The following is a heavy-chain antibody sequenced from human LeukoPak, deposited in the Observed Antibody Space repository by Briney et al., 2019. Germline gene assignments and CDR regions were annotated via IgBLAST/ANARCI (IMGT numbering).Heavy chain of an antibody. D-gene: IGHD3-9*01. CDR2: IYYSGST. Sequence: SETLSLTCTISGGSISGSSYYWGWIRQPPGKGLEWIGSIYYSGSTYYNPSLKSRVTISVDTSKNQFSLKLSSVTAADTAVYYCARRGPMSDDILAYSFDYWGQGTLVTVSS. V-gene: IGHV4-39*01. J-gene: IGHJ4*02. CDR1: GGSISGSSYY. CDR3: ARRGPMSDDILAYSFDY.